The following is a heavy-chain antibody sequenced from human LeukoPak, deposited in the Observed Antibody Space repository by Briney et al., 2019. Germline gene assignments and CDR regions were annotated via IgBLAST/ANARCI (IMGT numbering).Heavy chain of an antibody. Sequence: GGSLRLSCAASGFTFGSYAMHWVRQAPGKGLEWMAVISYDGSNKYYADSVKGRFTISRDTSKNTLYLQMSSLRSEDTAVYYCAREMPTTETFDYWGQGTLVTVSS. CDR2: ISYDGSNK. J-gene: IGHJ4*02. CDR3: AREMPTTETFDY. D-gene: IGHD1-1*01. V-gene: IGHV3-30-3*01. CDR1: GFTFGSYA.